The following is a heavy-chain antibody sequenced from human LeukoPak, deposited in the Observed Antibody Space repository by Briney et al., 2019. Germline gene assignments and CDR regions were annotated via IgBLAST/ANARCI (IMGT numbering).Heavy chain of an antibody. CDR3: ARGGSRQISSSDFDF. CDR1: GTSFRSYY. CDR2: IYHTGSS. Sequence: MSSATLSLTCTVSGTSFRSYYWSWIRQPPEKPLEWIGYIYHTGSSNYNPSLKSRVTVSIDTAKNQFSLRLTSMTAADTAVYYCARGGSRQISSSDFDFWGQGILVTVSS. J-gene: IGHJ4*02. D-gene: IGHD6-6*01. V-gene: IGHV4-59*01.